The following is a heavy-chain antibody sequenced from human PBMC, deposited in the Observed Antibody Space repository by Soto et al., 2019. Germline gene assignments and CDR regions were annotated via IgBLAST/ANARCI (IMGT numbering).Heavy chain of an antibody. V-gene: IGHV4-34*01. CDR3: ARLKNWFDP. J-gene: IGHJ5*02. CDR1: GGSFSGYY. CDR2: INHSGST. Sequence: TSETLSLTCAVYGGSFSGYYWSWIRQPPGKGLEWIGEINHSGSTNYNPSLKSRVTISVDTSKNQFSLKLSSVTAADTAVYYCARLKNWFDPWGQGTLVTVYS.